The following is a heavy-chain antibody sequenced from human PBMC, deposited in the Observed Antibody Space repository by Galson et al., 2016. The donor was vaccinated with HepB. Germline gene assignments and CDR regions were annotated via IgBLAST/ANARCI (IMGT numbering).Heavy chain of an antibody. V-gene: IGHV4-34*01. D-gene: IGHD2-15*01. CDR3: VQGPRNVDVEVAATPIQIDAFDI. J-gene: IGHJ3*02. CDR2: MDHSGRS. CDR1: GGSFRGFY. Sequence: SETLSLTCAVHGGSFRGFYWTWIRQSPGKGLKWIGEMDHSGRSNYNPSLKSRVTILVETSKNQFSLKMNSVTAADTALYYCVQGPRNVDVEVAATPIQIDAFDIWAQGTMVIVSS.